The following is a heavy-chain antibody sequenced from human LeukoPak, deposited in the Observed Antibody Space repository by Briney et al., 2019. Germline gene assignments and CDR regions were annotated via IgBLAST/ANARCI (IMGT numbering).Heavy chain of an antibody. CDR2: INSDGSST. J-gene: IGHJ4*02. V-gene: IGHV3-74*01. CDR3: AKDTGSGYDYFSYYFDY. CDR1: GFTFSSYW. D-gene: IGHD5-12*01. Sequence: GGSLRLSCAASGFTFSSYWMHWVRQAPGKGLVWVSRINSDGSSTSYADSVKGRFTISRDNSKDTLYLQMNSLRAEDTAVYYCAKDTGSGYDYFSYYFDYWGQGTLVTVSS.